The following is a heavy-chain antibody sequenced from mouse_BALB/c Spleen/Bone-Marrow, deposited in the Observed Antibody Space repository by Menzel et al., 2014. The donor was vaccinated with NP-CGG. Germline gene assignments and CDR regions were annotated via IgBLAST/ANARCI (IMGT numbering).Heavy chain of an antibody. J-gene: IGHJ2*01. CDR1: GFTFSDYY. CDR3: ARTPYY. Sequence: DVKLMESGGGFVKPGGSLKLSCAASGFTFSDYYMYWVRQTPEKRLEWVATISDGGSYTYYPDSVKGRFTISRDNAKNNLYLQMSSLKSEDAAMYYCARTPYYWGQGTTLTVSS. CDR2: ISDGGSYT. V-gene: IGHV5-4*02.